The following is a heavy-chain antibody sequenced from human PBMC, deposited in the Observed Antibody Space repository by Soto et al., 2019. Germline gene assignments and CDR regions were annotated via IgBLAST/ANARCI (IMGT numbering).Heavy chain of an antibody. V-gene: IGHV4-30-2*01. D-gene: IGHD3-10*01. CDR1: CGSISSGGYS. J-gene: IGHJ6*02. CDR3: ARQGYGSGSYYGMDV. CDR2: IYHSGST. Sequence: SETLSLTCAVSCGSISSGGYSWSWIRQPPGKGLEWIGYIYHSGSTYYNPSLKSRVTISVDRSKNQFSLKLSSVTAADTAVYYCARQGYGSGSYYGMDVWGQGTTVTVSS.